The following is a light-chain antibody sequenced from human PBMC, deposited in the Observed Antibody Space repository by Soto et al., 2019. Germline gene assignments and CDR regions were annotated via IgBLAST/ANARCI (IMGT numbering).Light chain of an antibody. CDR2: DAS. Sequence: DIQMSQSPSTLPATVRARVTITCRASQSISSWLAWYQQKPGKAPKLLIYDASSLESGVPSRFSGSGSGTEFTLTISSLQPDDFATYYCQQYNSYSQTFGQGTKVDIK. CDR1: QSISSW. V-gene: IGKV1-5*01. J-gene: IGKJ1*01. CDR3: QQYNSYSQT.